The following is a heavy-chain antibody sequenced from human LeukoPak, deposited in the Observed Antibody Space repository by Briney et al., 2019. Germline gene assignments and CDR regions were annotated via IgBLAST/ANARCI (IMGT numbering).Heavy chain of an antibody. CDR3: ASSPEYSSSWYQIFDH. J-gene: IGHJ4*02. D-gene: IGHD6-13*01. Sequence: SETLSLTCAVYGGSFSGYYWSWIRQPPGKGLEWIANIYYSGSTNYNPSLKSRVTIALDTSKNQFSLKLSSVTAADTAVYYCASSPEYSSSWYQIFDHWGQGTLVTVSS. CDR2: IYYSGST. CDR1: GGSFSGYY. V-gene: IGHV4-59*08.